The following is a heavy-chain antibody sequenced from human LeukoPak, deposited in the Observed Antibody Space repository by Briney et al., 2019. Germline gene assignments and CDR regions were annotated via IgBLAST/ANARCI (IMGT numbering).Heavy chain of an antibody. CDR2: IYTSGST. D-gene: IGHD6-13*01. J-gene: IGHJ4*02. Sequence: PSETLSLTCTVSGGSISSYYWSWIRQPAGKGLEWIGRIYTSGSTNYNPSLKSRVTMSVDTSKNQFSLKLSSVTAADTAVYCCARDGVVGSSWSFPSQDYWGQGTLVTVSS. CDR3: ARDGVVGSSWSFPSQDY. V-gene: IGHV4-4*07. CDR1: GGSISSYY.